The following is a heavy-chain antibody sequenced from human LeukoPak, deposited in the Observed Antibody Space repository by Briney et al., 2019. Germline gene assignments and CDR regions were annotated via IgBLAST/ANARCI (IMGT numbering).Heavy chain of an antibody. CDR1: GFSLSTSGVG. Sequence: SGPTLVNPTQPLTLTCTFSGFSLSTSGVGVGWIRQPPGKALEWLALIYWNDDKRYSPSLKSRLTITKDTSKNQVVLTMTNMDPVDTATYYCARHIVALTFDYWGQGTLVTVSS. V-gene: IGHV2-5*01. CDR3: ARHIVALTFDY. D-gene: IGHD5-12*01. CDR2: IYWNDDK. J-gene: IGHJ4*02.